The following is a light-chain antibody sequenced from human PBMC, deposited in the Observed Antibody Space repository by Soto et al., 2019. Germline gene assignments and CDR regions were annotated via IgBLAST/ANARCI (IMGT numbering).Light chain of an antibody. CDR3: SSYTSSSTYV. V-gene: IGLV2-14*01. CDR2: DVS. CDR1: SSDVGGYNY. Sequence: QSALTKPASVSGSPGQSITISCTGTSSDVGGYNYVSWYQQHPGKAPKLMIYDVSNRPSGVSNRFSGSKSGNTASLTISGLHAEDEADYYCSSYTSSSTYVFVTGTKLTVL. J-gene: IGLJ1*01.